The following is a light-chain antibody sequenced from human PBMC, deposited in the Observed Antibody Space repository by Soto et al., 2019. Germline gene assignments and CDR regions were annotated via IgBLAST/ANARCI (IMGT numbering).Light chain of an antibody. CDR3: QQYNNWPPYT. CDR1: RSVSRN. CDR2: GAS. Sequence: EIVMTQSPATLSVSPGERATLSCRASRSVSRNLAWYQQKPGQAPRLLMYGASTRATGIPARFSGSGSGTEFTVTISSLQSEDFSVYYCQQYNNWPPYTFGQGTKLEIK. V-gene: IGKV3-15*01. J-gene: IGKJ2*01.